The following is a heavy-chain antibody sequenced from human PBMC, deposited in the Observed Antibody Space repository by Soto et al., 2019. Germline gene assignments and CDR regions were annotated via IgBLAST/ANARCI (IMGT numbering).Heavy chain of an antibody. V-gene: IGHV4-59*01. D-gene: IGHD3-22*01. J-gene: IGHJ6*02. Sequence: PSETLSITCTVSGGSIISYYWSWIRQPPGKGLEWIGYIYYSGSTNYNPSLKSRVTISVDTSKNQFSLKLSSVTAADTAVYYCARDPGHYYDSSGPEYYYYYGMDVWGQGTTVTVSS. CDR3: ARDPGHYYDSSGPEYYYYYGMDV. CDR1: GGSIISYY. CDR2: IYYSGST.